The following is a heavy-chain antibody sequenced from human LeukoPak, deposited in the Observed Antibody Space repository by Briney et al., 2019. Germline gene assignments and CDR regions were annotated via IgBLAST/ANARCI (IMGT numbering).Heavy chain of an antibody. D-gene: IGHD5-18*01. J-gene: IGHJ4*02. Sequence: ASVKVSCKVSGYTLTELSMHWVRQAPGKGLEWMGGFYPEDGETIYAQKFQGRVTMTEDTSTDTAYMELSSLRSEDTAVYYCATDLPRGYSHFDYWGQGTLVTVSS. V-gene: IGHV1-24*01. CDR1: GYTLTELS. CDR2: FYPEDGET. CDR3: ATDLPRGYSHFDY.